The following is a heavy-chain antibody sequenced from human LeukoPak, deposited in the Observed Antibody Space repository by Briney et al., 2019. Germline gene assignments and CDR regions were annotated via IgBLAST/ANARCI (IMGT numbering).Heavy chain of an antibody. Sequence: GGSLRLSCAASGFTFSSYAMSWVSQAPGKGLEWVSAISGSGGSTYYADSVKGRFTISRDNSKNTLYLQMNSLRAEDTVVYYCARNYYDSSGYYYGGGDYWGQGTLVTVSS. V-gene: IGHV3-23*01. J-gene: IGHJ4*02. D-gene: IGHD3-22*01. CDR3: ARNYYDSSGYYYGGGDY. CDR1: GFTFSSYA. CDR2: ISGSGGST.